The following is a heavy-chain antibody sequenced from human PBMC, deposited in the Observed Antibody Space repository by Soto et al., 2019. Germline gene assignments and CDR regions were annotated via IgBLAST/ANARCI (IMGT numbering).Heavy chain of an antibody. CDR2: INHSGST. Sequence: PSETLSLTCAVYGGSFSGYYWSWIRQPPGKGLEWIGEINHSGSTNYNPSLKSRVTISVDTSKNQFSLKLSSVTAADTAVYYRARLGVAATTLGSIDYWGQGTLVTVSS. CDR1: GGSFSGYY. V-gene: IGHV4-34*01. D-gene: IGHD3-10*01. J-gene: IGHJ4*02. CDR3: ARLGVAATTLGSIDY.